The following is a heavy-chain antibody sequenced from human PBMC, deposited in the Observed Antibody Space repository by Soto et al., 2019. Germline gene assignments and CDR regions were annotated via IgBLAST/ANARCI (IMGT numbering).Heavy chain of an antibody. CDR2: IWYDGSNK. V-gene: IGHV3-33*01. CDR1: GFTFSSYG. Sequence: QVQLVESGGGVVQPGRSLRLSCAASGFTFSSYGMHWVRQAPGKGLEGVAVIWYDGSNKYYADSVKGRFTISRDNSKNTLYLQMNSLRAEDTAVYYCARDAGGSGSSYYYYMDVWGKGTTVTVSS. J-gene: IGHJ6*03. D-gene: IGHD3-10*01. CDR3: ARDAGGSGSSYYYYMDV.